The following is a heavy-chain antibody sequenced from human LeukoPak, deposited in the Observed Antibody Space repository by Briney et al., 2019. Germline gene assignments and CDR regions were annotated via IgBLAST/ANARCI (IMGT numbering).Heavy chain of an antibody. D-gene: IGHD2-15*01. CDR3: AKGTQIYCSDIKCYPFDY. CDR1: GFTFSSYA. J-gene: IGHJ4*02. Sequence: GSLRLSCVASGFTFSSYAMSWVRQAPGKGLEWVSGISGSGSSTSHADSVKGWFTISRDNSKNTLYLQMNSLRAEDTAVYYCAKGTQIYCSDIKCYPFDYWGQGTLVTVSS. V-gene: IGHV3-23*01. CDR2: ISGSGSST.